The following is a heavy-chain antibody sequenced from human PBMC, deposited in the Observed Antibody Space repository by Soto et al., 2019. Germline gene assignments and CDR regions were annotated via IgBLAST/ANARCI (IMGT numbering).Heavy chain of an antibody. Sequence: QVQLVESGGGVVQPGRSLRLSCAASGFTFSNYGMHWVRQAPGKGLEWVALISYDGSNKYYADSVKGRFTISRDNSKNTLYLQMNSLRAEDTAVYYCANGNYYDSSCYYYVVGAFAIWGQGTMVTVSS. CDR2: ISYDGSNK. CDR3: ANGNYYDSSCYYYVVGAFAI. J-gene: IGHJ3*02. V-gene: IGHV3-30*18. D-gene: IGHD3-22*01. CDR1: GFTFSNYG.